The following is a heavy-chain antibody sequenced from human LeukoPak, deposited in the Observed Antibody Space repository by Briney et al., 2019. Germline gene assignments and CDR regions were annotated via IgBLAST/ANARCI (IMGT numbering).Heavy chain of an antibody. Sequence: SETLSLTCTVAGGSITSYYWSWIRQPPGKGLERIGYIYSSGSTNYNPSLKSRDTISVDTSKNQFSLKLTSVTAADTAVYYCARGGGISHYYYYMDVWGKGTTVTISS. V-gene: IGHV4-59*01. J-gene: IGHJ6*03. D-gene: IGHD6-13*01. CDR1: GGSITSYY. CDR3: ARGGGISHYYYYMDV. CDR2: IYSSGST.